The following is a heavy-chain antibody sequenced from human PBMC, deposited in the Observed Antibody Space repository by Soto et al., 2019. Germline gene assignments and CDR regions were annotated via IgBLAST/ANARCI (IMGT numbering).Heavy chain of an antibody. Sequence: SETLSLTCTVSGGSISSGGYYWSWIRQHPGKGLEWIGYIYYSGSTYYNPSLKSRVTISVDTSKNQFSLKLSSVTAADTAVYYCARGYSGYEHKFDYWGQGTLVTVS. D-gene: IGHD5-12*01. J-gene: IGHJ4*02. CDR2: IYYSGST. V-gene: IGHV4-31*03. CDR1: GGSISSGGYY. CDR3: ARGYSGYEHKFDY.